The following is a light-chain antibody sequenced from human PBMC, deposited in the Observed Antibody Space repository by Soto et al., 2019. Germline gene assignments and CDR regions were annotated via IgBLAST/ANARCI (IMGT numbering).Light chain of an antibody. CDR3: HQYGSLYT. CDR2: GAS. CDR1: QSVSSSY. V-gene: IGKV3-20*01. Sequence: EIVLTQSPGTLSLSPGERATLSCRASQSVSSSYLAWYQQKPGQAPRLLIYGASSRATGIPDRFSGSGAGTDFTLTISRLEPEDFAVYYCHQYGSLYTFGQGTKVDLK. J-gene: IGKJ2*01.